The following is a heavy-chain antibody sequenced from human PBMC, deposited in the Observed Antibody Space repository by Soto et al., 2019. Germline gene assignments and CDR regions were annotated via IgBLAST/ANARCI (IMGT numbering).Heavy chain of an antibody. CDR1: GGSISDISYC. V-gene: IGHV4-39*01. D-gene: IGHD2-15*01. J-gene: IGHJ5*02. CDR2: MFYSGAT. CDR3: ARHKSGSDWLDP. Sequence: SETLSLTCTVSGGSISDISYCWGWIRQPPGRGLQWIGCMFYSGATYYNPSLKNRVTLSVDTSNNEFSLKLVSVTAPDTAVYYCARHKSGSDWLDPWGQGTLVTVSS.